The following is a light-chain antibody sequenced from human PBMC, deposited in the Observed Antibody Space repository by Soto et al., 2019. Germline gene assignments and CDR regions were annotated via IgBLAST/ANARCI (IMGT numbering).Light chain of an antibody. CDR1: QSVSSTY. CDR2: GAS. CDR3: QQYGTSRT. J-gene: IGKJ1*01. Sequence: EIVLTQSPGTLSLSPGERATLSCRASQSVSSTYLAWYQQKPGKAPRLLIYGASNRATGIPDRFSGSGSGTDFTLTISRLEPEDFAVYYCQQYGTSRTFGQGTKVEIK. V-gene: IGKV3-20*01.